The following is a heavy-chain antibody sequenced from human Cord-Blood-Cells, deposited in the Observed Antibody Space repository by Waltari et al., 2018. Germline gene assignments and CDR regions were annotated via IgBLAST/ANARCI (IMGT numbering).Heavy chain of an antibody. D-gene: IGHD2-2*01. V-gene: IGHV1-69*06. J-gene: IGHJ6*02. Sequence: QVQLVQSGAEVKKPGSSVKVSCKASGGTFSSSAISWVRQDPGQGLEWMGGIIPIFGTANYAQKFQGRVTITADKSTSTAYRELSSLRSEDTAVYYCARGDTIVVVPAAMDYYGMDVWGQGTTVTVSS. CDR3: ARGDTIVVVPAAMDYYGMDV. CDR1: GGTFSSSA. CDR2: IIPIFGTA.